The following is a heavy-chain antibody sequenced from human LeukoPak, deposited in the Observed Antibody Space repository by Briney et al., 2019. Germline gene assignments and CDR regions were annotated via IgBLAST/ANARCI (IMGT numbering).Heavy chain of an antibody. CDR1: GFTVRDYH. D-gene: IGHD6-19*01. CDR3: TRDEPGSSWFN. V-gene: IGHV3-23*01. Sequence: GGSLRLSCAASGFTVRDYHMSWIRQAPGKGLELVSAIVGSSTHHADSVKGRFPISRDNFKNTLNLQMNSLGAEDSAIYYCTRDEPGSSWFNWGQGTLVTVSS. CDR2: IVGSST. J-gene: IGHJ4*02.